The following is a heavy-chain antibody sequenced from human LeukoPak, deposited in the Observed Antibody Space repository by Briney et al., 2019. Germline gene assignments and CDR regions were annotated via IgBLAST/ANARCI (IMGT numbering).Heavy chain of an antibody. V-gene: IGHV3-64D*06. CDR2: ISSNGGST. CDR3: VTSHLYSSGWYSLFDY. J-gene: IGHJ4*02. CDR1: GFTFSSYA. Sequence: GGSLRLSCSASGFTFSSYAMHWVRQAPGKGLEYVSAISSNGGSTYYADSVKGRFTISRDNSKNTLYLQMSSLRAEDTVVYYCVTSHLYSSGWYSLFDYWGQGTLVTVSS. D-gene: IGHD6-19*01.